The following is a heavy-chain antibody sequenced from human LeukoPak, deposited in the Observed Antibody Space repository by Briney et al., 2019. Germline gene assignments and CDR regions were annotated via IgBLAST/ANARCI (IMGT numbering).Heavy chain of an antibody. Sequence: ASVKVSCKASGYTFTSYDINWVRQAAGQGLEWMGRMNPNSGNTGYAQKFQGRVTMTRNTSISTAYMELSSLRSEDTAVYYCARADYSGYDGFDYWGQGTLVTVSS. V-gene: IGHV1-8*01. CDR1: GYTFTSYD. CDR3: ARADYSGYDGFDY. J-gene: IGHJ4*02. CDR2: MNPNSGNT. D-gene: IGHD5-12*01.